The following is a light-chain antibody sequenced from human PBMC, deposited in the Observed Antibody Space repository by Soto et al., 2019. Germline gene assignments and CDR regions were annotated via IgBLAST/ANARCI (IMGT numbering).Light chain of an antibody. J-gene: IGKJ5*01. CDR1: RSVGSSY. Sequence: EIVLTQSPGTLSLSPGGRAPLSCGGGRSVGSSYLAWYQQKPGQAPRLLIYGASSRQSGFPARFSGSGSGTDFTLTISSLEPEDVAIYYCQQRSTWPITFGQGTRLEIK. CDR3: QQRSTWPIT. V-gene: IGKV3D-20*02. CDR2: GAS.